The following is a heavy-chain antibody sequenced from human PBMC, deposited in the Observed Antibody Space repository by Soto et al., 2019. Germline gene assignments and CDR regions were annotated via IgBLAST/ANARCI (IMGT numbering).Heavy chain of an antibody. CDR2: IYSGGST. CDR3: ARDRIAVAGNPEYFQH. Sequence: EVQLVESGGGLVKRGGSLRLSCAASGFTVSSNYMSWVRQAPGKGLEWVSVIYSGGSTYYADSVKGRFTISRDNSKNTLYLQMNSLRAEDTAVYYCARDRIAVAGNPEYFQHWGQGTLVTVSS. J-gene: IGHJ1*01. CDR1: GFTVSSNY. D-gene: IGHD6-19*01. V-gene: IGHV3-66*01.